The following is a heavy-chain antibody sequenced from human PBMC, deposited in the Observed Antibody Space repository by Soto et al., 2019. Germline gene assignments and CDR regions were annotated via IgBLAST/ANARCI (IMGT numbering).Heavy chain of an antibody. Sequence: SETLSLTCAVYGGSFSGYYWSWIRQPPGKGLEWIGEINHSGSTNYNPSLKSRVTISVDTSKNQLSLKLSSVTAADTAVYYCARPVIYYFDYWGQGTLVTVSS. CDR3: ARPVIYYFDY. J-gene: IGHJ4*02. D-gene: IGHD3-22*01. CDR2: INHSGST. V-gene: IGHV4-34*01. CDR1: GGSFSGYY.